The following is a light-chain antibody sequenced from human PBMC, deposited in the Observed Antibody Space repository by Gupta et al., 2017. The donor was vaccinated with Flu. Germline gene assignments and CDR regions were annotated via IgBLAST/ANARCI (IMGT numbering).Light chain of an antibody. CDR3: SSYTSSSTFYV. CDR1: SSDVGGSDY. Sequence: QSALTQPASVSGSPGQPITISCTGTSSDVGGSDYVSWYRQHPGKAPKLVIYDVSNRPSGVSSRFSGSKSGNTASLPISGLQAEDETDYYCSSYTSSSTFYVFGSGTKVTVL. V-gene: IGLV2-14*01. J-gene: IGLJ1*01. CDR2: DVS.